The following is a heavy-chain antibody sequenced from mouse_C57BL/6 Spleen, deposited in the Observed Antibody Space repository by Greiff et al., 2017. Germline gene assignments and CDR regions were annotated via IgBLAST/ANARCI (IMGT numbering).Heavy chain of an antibody. CDR3: TRDNGYSNSFDY. D-gene: IGHD2-5*01. J-gene: IGHJ2*01. CDR2: IDPETGGT. Sequence: VQLQQSGAELVRPGASVTLSCKASGYTFTDYEMHWVKQTPVHGLEWIGAIDPETGGTAYNQKFKGKAILTADKSSSTAYMELRSLTSEDPAVYYCTRDNGYSNSFDYWGQGTTLTVSS. CDR1: GYTFTDYE. V-gene: IGHV1-15*01.